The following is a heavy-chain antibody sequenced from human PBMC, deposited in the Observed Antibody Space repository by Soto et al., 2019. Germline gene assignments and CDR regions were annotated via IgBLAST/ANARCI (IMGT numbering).Heavy chain of an antibody. Sequence: QITLKESGPTLVKPTQTLTLTCTFSGFSLSTSRVGVGWIRQPPGKALEWLAVIYWDDAKTYRPSLKSRLTITKDNSKTQVALTLTNLDPVHTATYHCAPAYGGRSLSWAQGTPVTVSS. J-gene: IGHJ5*02. CDR1: GFSLSTSRVG. V-gene: IGHV2-5*02. CDR3: APAYGGRSLS. D-gene: IGHD1-26*01. CDR2: IYWDDAK.